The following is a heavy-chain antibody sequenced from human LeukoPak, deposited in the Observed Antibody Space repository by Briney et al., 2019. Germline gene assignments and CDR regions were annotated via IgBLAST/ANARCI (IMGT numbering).Heavy chain of an antibody. CDR1: GYIFTSYG. CDR2: ISAYNGNT. CDR3: ARGEVSSGRPRFDY. Sequence: ASVKVSCKASGYIFTSYGFNWVRQAPGQGLEWMGWISAYNGNTKYPRNFQGRITMTTDTATTTVYMELRSLTSDDTAVYYCARGEVSSGRPRFDYWGQGTLVTVSS. J-gene: IGHJ4*02. D-gene: IGHD6-19*01. V-gene: IGHV1-18*01.